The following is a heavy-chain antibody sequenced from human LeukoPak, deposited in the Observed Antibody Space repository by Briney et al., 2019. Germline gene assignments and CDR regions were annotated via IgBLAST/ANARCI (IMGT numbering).Heavy chain of an antibody. CDR1: GFTFDDYA. CDR2: ISWNSGSI. D-gene: IGHD6-19*01. V-gene: IGHV3-9*01. Sequence: GGSLRLSCAASGFTFDDYAMHWVRQAPGKGLEWVSGISWNSGSIDYADSVKGRFTISRDNAKNSLYLQMNSLRAEDTAVYYCARDLYSSGWYYYGMDVWGQGTTVTVSS. CDR3: ARDLYSSGWYYYGMDV. J-gene: IGHJ6*02.